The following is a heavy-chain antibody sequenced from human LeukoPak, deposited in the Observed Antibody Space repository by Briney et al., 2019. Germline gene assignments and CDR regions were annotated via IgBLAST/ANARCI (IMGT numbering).Heavy chain of an antibody. CDR2: AFYSGST. CDR1: GGSISSYY. Sequence: PSETLSLTCTVSGGSISSYYGSWNRQPPGKGLEWIGYAFYSGSTNYNPSLKSRVTISVDTSKNQFSLKVNSVTAADTAVYYCARVLRSMDVWGHGTTVTVSS. CDR3: ARVLRSMDV. D-gene: IGHD4-17*01. J-gene: IGHJ6*02. V-gene: IGHV4-59*12.